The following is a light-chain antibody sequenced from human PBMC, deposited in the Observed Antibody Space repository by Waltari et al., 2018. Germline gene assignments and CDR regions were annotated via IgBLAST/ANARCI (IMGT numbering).Light chain of an antibody. CDR2: DTS. J-gene: IGKJ1*01. CDR1: QGVGRS. Sequence: EIVLTQSPGTLSLSPGQRATLSCRASQGVGRSLAWYQQKPGQAPRLLIYDTSSRATCIPDKFSGSGSGTEFSLTISRLEPGDFAVYYCQHYVSLPATFGQGTKVEIK. CDR3: QHYVSLPAT. V-gene: IGKV3-20*01.